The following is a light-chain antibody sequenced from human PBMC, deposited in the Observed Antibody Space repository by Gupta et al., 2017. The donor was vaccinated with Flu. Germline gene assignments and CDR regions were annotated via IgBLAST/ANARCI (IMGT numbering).Light chain of an antibody. CDR3: MRGTHPWT. J-gene: IGKJ2*02. V-gene: IGKV2-30*01. Sequence: DVVMTQSPLSLPVTLGQPASISCRSSQSLVYKNGITYLNWFQQRPGQSPRRLIYEVSNRDSGVTDRFSGSGEGTDFTLKSSRGEAEDGGVYYCMRGTHPWTFGQGTXLEI. CDR1: QSLVYKNGITY. CDR2: EVS.